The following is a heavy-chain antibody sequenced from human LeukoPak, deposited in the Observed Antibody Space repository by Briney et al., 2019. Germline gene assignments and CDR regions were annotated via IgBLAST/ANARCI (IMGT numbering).Heavy chain of an antibody. V-gene: IGHV3-74*01. CDR3: ARVGIPGRHNVPFDY. D-gene: IGHD1-14*01. CDR1: GFTFSSYW. Sequence: PGGSLRLSCAASGFTFSSYWMHWVRQAPGKGLVWVSRINSDGSSTTYADSVRGRFTISRDNAKNTLYLQMNSLRAEDTAVYYCARVGIPGRHNVPFDYWGQGTLVTVSS. CDR2: INSDGSST. J-gene: IGHJ4*02.